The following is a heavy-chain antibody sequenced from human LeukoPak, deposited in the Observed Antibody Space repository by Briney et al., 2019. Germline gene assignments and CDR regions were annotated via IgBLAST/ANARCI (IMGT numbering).Heavy chain of an antibody. Sequence: ASVKVSCKASGYTFTSYGISLVRQAPGRGLEWMGWISAYNGNTNYAQKLQGRVTMTTDTSTSTAYMELRSLRSDDTAVYYCAREVDYNWFDPWGQGTLVTVSS. V-gene: IGHV1-18*01. CDR2: ISAYNGNT. J-gene: IGHJ5*02. D-gene: IGHD3-9*01. CDR3: AREVDYNWFDP. CDR1: GYTFTSYG.